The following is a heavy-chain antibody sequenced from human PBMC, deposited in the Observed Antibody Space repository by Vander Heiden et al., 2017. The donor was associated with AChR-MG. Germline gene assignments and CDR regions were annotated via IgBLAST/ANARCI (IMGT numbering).Heavy chain of an antibody. J-gene: IGHJ6*03. Sequence: QVQLQQWGAGLLKPSETLSLTCAVYGGSFSGYYWSWIRQPPGKGLEWIGEINHSGSTNYNPSLKSRVTISVDTSKNQFSLKLSSVTAADTAMYYCARGFRQLAIYYYYYYYMDVWGKGTTVTVSS. CDR3: ARGFRQLAIYYYYYYYMDV. CDR2: INHSGST. V-gene: IGHV4-34*01. D-gene: IGHD6-13*01. CDR1: GGSFSGYY.